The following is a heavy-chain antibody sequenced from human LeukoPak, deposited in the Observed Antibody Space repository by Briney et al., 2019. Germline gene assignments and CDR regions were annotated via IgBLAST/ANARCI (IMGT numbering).Heavy chain of an antibody. Sequence: KSGGSLRLSCAASGFTFSRYIMNWVRQAPGKGLEWVSSISSSGNIIYYADSVRGRFTISRDNAKNSLSLQMNSLRAEDTAVYYCARGRSTWHLDYWGQGTLVTVSS. J-gene: IGHJ4*02. CDR2: ISSSGNII. V-gene: IGHV3-21*01. D-gene: IGHD1-26*01. CDR1: GFTFSRYI. CDR3: ARGRSTWHLDY.